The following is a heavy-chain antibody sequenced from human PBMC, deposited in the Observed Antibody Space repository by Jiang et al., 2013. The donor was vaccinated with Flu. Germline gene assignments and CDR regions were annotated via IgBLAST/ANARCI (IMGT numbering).Heavy chain of an antibody. D-gene: IGHD4-17*01. J-gene: IGHJ5*02. Sequence: VESGAEVKKPGESLKIACKGSGYSFTSYWIGWVRQMPGKGLEWMGIIYPGDSDTRYSPSFQGQVTISADKSISTAYLQWSSLKASDTAMYYCARRPDGDSQLDWFDPWGQGTLVTVSS. CDR2: IYPGDSDT. CDR3: ARRPDGDSQLDWFDP. V-gene: IGHV5-51*01. CDR1: GYSFTSYW.